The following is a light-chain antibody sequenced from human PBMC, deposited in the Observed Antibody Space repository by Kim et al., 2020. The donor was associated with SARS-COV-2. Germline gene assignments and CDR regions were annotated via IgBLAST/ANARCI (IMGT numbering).Light chain of an antibody. Sequence: SYELTQPPSVSVSPGQPASITCSGDNLGDKYACWYQQKPGQSPVLVIYQDSKRPSGIPERFSGSNSGNTATLTISGTQAMDEADYYCQARDSSTHVVFGG. J-gene: IGLJ2*01. CDR3: QARDSSTHVV. V-gene: IGLV3-1*01. CDR1: NLGDKY. CDR2: QDS.